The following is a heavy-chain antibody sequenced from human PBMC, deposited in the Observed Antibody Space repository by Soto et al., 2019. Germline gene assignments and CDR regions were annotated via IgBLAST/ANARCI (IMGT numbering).Heavy chain of an antibody. J-gene: IGHJ4*02. CDR1: GGSISSYY. CDR3: ARQPEYGAAAFYFDY. Sequence: SETLSLTCTVSGGSISSYYWSWIRQPPGKGLEWIGYIYYSGSTNYNPSLKSRVTISVDTSKNQFSLKLSSVTAADTAVYYCARQPEYGAAAFYFDYWGQGTLVTVSS. D-gene: IGHD6-13*01. V-gene: IGHV4-59*08. CDR2: IYYSGST.